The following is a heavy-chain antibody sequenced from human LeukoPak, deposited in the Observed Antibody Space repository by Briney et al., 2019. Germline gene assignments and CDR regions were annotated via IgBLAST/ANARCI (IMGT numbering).Heavy chain of an antibody. CDR3: AKGATTMIAVVTDYFDY. Sequence: GGSLRLSCAASGFTFSSYGMHWVRQAPGKGLEWVAFIRYDGSNKYYADSVKGRFTISRDNSKNTLYLQMNSLRAEDTAVYYCAKGATTMIAVVTDYFDYWGQGTLVTVSS. J-gene: IGHJ4*02. CDR2: IRYDGSNK. D-gene: IGHD3-22*01. V-gene: IGHV3-30*02. CDR1: GFTFSSYG.